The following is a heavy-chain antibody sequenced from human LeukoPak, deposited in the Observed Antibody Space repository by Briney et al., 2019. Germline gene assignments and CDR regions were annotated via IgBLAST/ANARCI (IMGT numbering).Heavy chain of an antibody. J-gene: IGHJ4*02. CDR3: AKGKRGTSEDFNY. Sequence: GGSLRLSCAASGFTFSSYGMSWVRQAPGKGLEWVSAISGSGGSTYYADSVKGRFTISRDNSKNTLFLQMNSLRAEDTAVYYCAKGKRGTSEDFNYWGQGTLVTVSS. CDR2: ISGSGGST. CDR1: GFTFSSYG. D-gene: IGHD1-26*01. V-gene: IGHV3-23*01.